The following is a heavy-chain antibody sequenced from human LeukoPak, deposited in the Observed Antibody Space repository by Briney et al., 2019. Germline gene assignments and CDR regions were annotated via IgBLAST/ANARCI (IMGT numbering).Heavy chain of an antibody. CDR1: GASISALSDY. V-gene: IGHV4-39*01. CDR3: ARHLTYDLGDF. D-gene: IGHD3-3*01. J-gene: IGHJ4*02. CDR2: MFNGGGT. Sequence: SETLSLTCTVSGASISALSDYWGWLRQAPGKGLEWVGSMFNGGGTFYNPSLKSRVSMSIDVSKNQFSLRLKSVAASDTALYYCARHLTYDLGDFWGQGALVTVAS.